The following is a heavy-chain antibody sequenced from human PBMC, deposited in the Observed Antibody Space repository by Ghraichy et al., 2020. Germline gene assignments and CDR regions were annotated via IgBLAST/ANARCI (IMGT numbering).Heavy chain of an antibody. CDR2: INPDGGDT. J-gene: IGHJ4*02. V-gene: IGHV3-7*01. CDR3: STNADWKFDS. Sequence: GGSLRLSCAASGLTFSSSWMTWVRQTPGKGLEWVANINPDGGDTYYVDSLRGRFTISRDNAKNSLYLQMNSLRVDDTAVYFWSTNADWKFDSWGQGTLVTVSS. D-gene: IGHD1-1*01. CDR1: GLTFSSSW.